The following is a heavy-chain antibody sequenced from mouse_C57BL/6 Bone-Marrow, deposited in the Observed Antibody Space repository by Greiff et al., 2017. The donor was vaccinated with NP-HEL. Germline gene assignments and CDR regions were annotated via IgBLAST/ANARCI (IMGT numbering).Heavy chain of an antibody. J-gene: IGHJ3*01. CDR1: GFNIKDDY. D-gene: IGHD1-1*01. CDR3: TTDITTVVAKNAWFAY. Sequence: EVQLVESGAELVRPGASVKLSCTASGFNIKDDYMHWVKQRPEQGLEWIGWIDPENGDTEYASKFQGKATITADTSSNTAYLQLSSLTSEDTAVYYCTTDITTVVAKNAWFAYWGQGTLVTVSA. V-gene: IGHV14-4*01. CDR2: IDPENGDT.